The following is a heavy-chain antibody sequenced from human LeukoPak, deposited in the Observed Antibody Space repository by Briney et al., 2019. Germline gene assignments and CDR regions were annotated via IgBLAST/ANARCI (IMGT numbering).Heavy chain of an antibody. Sequence: GRSLRLSCAASGFTFSSYARHWVRQAPGKGLEWVAVISYDGSNKYYADSVKGRFTISRDNSKNTLYLQMNSLRAEDTAVYYCASGFHNYDSSGYYYLRTGLNYWGQGTLVTVSS. J-gene: IGHJ4*02. CDR1: GFTFSSYA. V-gene: IGHV3-30-3*01. CDR3: ASGFHNYDSSGYYYLRTGLNY. CDR2: ISYDGSNK. D-gene: IGHD3-22*01.